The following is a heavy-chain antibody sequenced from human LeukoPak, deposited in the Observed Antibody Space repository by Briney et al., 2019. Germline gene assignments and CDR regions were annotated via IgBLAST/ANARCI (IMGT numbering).Heavy chain of an antibody. D-gene: IGHD3-10*01. Sequence: GGSLRLSCAASGFTFSSYAMHCVRQAPGKGLEWVAVISYDGSNKYYADSVKGRFTISRDNSKNTLYLQMNSLRAEDTAVYYCARDQERMVRGDPPHTFDYWGQGALVTVSS. CDR3: ARDQERMVRGDPPHTFDY. V-gene: IGHV3-30*04. CDR2: ISYDGSNK. J-gene: IGHJ4*02. CDR1: GFTFSSYA.